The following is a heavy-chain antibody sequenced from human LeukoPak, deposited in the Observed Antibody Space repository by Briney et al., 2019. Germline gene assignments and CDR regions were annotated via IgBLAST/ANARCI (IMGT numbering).Heavy chain of an antibody. Sequence: SETPSLTCAVYGGSFSGYYWSWIRQPPGKGPEWIGEINHSGSTNYNPSLKSRVTISVDTSKNQFSLKLSSVTAADTAVYYCARGGATGTTPRRFDPWGQGTLVTVSS. CDR1: GGSFSGYY. D-gene: IGHD1-7*01. V-gene: IGHV4-34*01. CDR2: INHSGST. J-gene: IGHJ5*02. CDR3: ARGGATGTTPRRFDP.